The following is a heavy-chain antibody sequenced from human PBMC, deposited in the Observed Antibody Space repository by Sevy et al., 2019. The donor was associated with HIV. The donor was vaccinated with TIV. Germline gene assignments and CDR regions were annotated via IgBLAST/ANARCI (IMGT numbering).Heavy chain of an antibody. J-gene: IGHJ6*02. V-gene: IGHV1-46*01. CDR3: ARDQAVAIHFHGIYYYYGMDV. CDR1: GYTFTSYY. D-gene: IGHD6-19*01. Sequence: KHRASVKVSCKASGYTFTSYYMHWVRQAPGQGLEWMGIINPSGGSTSYAQKFQGRVTMTRDTSTSTVYMELSSLRSEDTAVYYCARDQAVAIHFHGIYYYYGMDVWGQGTTVTVSS. CDR2: INPSGGST.